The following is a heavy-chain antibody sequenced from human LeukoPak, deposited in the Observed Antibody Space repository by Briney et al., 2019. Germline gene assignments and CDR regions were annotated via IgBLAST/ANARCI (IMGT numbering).Heavy chain of an antibody. CDR2: IYYSGST. V-gene: IGHV4-59*08. Sequence: YPSETLSLTCTVSGGSISSYYWSWIRQPPGKGLEWIGYIYYSGSTNYNPSLKSRVTISVDTSKNQFSLKLSSVTAADTAVYYCARMFTAAGGNNWFDPWGQGTLVTVSS. J-gene: IGHJ5*02. CDR3: ARMFTAAGGNNWFDP. CDR1: GGSISSYY. D-gene: IGHD6-13*01.